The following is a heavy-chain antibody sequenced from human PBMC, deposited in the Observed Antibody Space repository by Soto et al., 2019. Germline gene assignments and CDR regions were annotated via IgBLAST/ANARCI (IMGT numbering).Heavy chain of an antibody. D-gene: IGHD3-16*02. CDR2: ISGSGGST. CDR1: GFTFSSYA. CDR3: ASKGNGWGSYRLAFDY. J-gene: IGHJ4*02. V-gene: IGHV3-23*01. Sequence: GGSLRLSCAASGFTFSSYAMSWVRQAPGKGLEWVSAISGSGGSTYYADSVKGRFTISRDNSKNTLYLQMNSLRAEDTAVYYCASKGNGWGSYRLAFDYWGQGTLVTVSS.